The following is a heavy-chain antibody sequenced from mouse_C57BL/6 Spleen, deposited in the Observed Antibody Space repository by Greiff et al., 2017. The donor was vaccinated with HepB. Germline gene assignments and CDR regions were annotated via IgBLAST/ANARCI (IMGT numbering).Heavy chain of an antibody. V-gene: IGHV1-66*01. CDR3: ARSGYGSSGFAY. CDR1: GYSFTSYY. J-gene: IGHJ3*01. Sequence: VQLQQSGPELVKPGASVKISCKASGYSFTSYYIHWVKQRPGQGLEWIGWIYPGSGNTKYNEKFKGKATLTADTSSSTAYMQLSSLTSEDSAVYYCARSGYGSSGFAYWGQGTLVTVSA. CDR2: IYPGSGNT. D-gene: IGHD1-1*01.